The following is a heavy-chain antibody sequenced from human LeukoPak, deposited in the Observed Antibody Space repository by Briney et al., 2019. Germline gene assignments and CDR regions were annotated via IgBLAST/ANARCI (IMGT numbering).Heavy chain of an antibody. CDR2: ISYDGSNK. D-gene: IGHD3-9*01. J-gene: IGHJ3*02. Sequence: PGGSLRLSCAASGFTFSSYAMHWVRQAPGKGLEWVAVISYDGSNKYYADSVKGRFTISRDNSKNTLYLQMNSLRAEDTAVYYCVRGDPGLPWLYAFDIWGQGTMVTVSS. CDR1: GFTFSSYA. CDR3: VRGDPGLPWLYAFDI. V-gene: IGHV3-30*04.